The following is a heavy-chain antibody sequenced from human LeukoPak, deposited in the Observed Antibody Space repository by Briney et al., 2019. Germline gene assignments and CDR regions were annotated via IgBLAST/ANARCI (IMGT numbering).Heavy chain of an antibody. CDR3: VRAVSVSSYYFDC. Sequence: KAGGSLRLSCAASGFTFSDYYMSWIRQAPGKGLEWISYISSSSSYTNYVDSVKGRFTIFRDNAKNSLYLQMNSLRAEDTAVYYCVRAVSVSSYYFDCWGQGTLVTVSS. CDR1: GFTFSDYY. D-gene: IGHD5/OR15-5a*01. CDR2: ISSSSSYT. J-gene: IGHJ4*02. V-gene: IGHV3-11*05.